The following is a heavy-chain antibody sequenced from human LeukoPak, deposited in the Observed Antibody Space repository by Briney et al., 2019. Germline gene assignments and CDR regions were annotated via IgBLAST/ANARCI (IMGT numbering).Heavy chain of an antibody. CDR3: ATLGEAAAAPAGMDV. J-gene: IGHJ6*02. CDR2: IYYGGST. D-gene: IGHD6-13*01. Sequence: SETLSLTCSVSGGSVSSSHYWGWIRQPPGKGLEWIGSIYYGGSTYYNASLRSRVTTSVDTSKNQFSLKLSSVTAADTAVYYCATLGEAAAAPAGMDVWGQGTTVTVSS. CDR1: GGSVSSSHY. V-gene: IGHV4-39*07.